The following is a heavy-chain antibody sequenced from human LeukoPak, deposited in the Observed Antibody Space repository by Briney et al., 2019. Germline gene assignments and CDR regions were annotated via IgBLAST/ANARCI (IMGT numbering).Heavy chain of an antibody. CDR3: ARYYYDSSGYYYFDY. J-gene: IGHJ4*02. Sequence: GGSLRLSCAASGFTFSSYGMHWVRQAPGKGLEWVAFIRNDGSNKYYADSVKGRFTISRDNSKNTLYLQMNSLRAEDTAVYFCARYYYDSSGYYYFDYWGQGTLVTVSS. CDR1: GFTFSSYG. V-gene: IGHV3-30*02. D-gene: IGHD3-22*01. CDR2: IRNDGSNK.